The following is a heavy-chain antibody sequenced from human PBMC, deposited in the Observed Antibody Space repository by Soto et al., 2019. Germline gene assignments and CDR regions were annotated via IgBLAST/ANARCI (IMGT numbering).Heavy chain of an antibody. CDR3: ANMDGDNSPLDY. Sequence: LRDPWGVAEVNSGSYAVSRVRKTQGKGLEWVSAISGSGGSTYYADSVKGRFTISRDNSKNTLYLQMNSLRAEDTAVYYCANMDGDNSPLDYWGQGTLVTVSS. CDR1: EVNSGSYA. V-gene: IGHV3-23*01. CDR2: ISGSGGST. D-gene: IGHD2-2*03. J-gene: IGHJ4*02.